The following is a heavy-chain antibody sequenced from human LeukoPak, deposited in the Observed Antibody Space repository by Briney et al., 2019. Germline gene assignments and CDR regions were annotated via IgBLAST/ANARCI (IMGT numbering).Heavy chain of an antibody. CDR3: PRAGPGELGDY. D-gene: IGHD1-26*01. Sequence: ASVKVSCKASGYTFTGYNMHWVRQAPGQGHEGMGWISAYNGNTNYAQKLQGRVTMTTDTSTSTAYMELRSLRSDDTAVYYWPRAGPGELGDYWGQGTLVTVSS. CDR2: ISAYNGNT. V-gene: IGHV1-18*04. J-gene: IGHJ4*02. CDR1: GYTFTGYN.